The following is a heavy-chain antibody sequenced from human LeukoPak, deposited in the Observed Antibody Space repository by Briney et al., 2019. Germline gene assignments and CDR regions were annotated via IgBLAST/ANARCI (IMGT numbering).Heavy chain of an antibody. Sequence: GGSLRLSCAASGFSISGYWMHWVRQAAGEGLVWVSRMNSGGTTINYADSVKGRFTISRDNVDNTLHLQMYSLRVEDTAVYYCIREVQVRASASLGLWGQGTLVTVSS. CDR1: GFSISGYW. CDR3: IREVQVRASASLGL. J-gene: IGHJ4*01. D-gene: IGHD3-16*01. V-gene: IGHV3-74*01. CDR2: MNSGGTTI.